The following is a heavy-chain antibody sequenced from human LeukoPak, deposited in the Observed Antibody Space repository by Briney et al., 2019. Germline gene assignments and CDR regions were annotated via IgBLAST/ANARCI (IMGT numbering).Heavy chain of an antibody. V-gene: IGHV3-30*02. Sequence: GGSLRLSCAAPGFSFSTYWMSWVRQAPGKGLEWVAFIRYDGSNKYYADSVKGRFTISRDNSKNTLYLQMNSLRAEDTAVYYCAKDASGALYYMDVWGKGTTVTVSS. D-gene: IGHD3-10*01. J-gene: IGHJ6*03. CDR2: IRYDGSNK. CDR3: AKDASGALYYMDV. CDR1: GFSFSTYW.